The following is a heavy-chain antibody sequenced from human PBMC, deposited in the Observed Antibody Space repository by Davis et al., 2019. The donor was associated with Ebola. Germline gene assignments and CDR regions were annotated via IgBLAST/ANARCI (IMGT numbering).Heavy chain of an antibody. CDR2: IKQDGSEK. V-gene: IGHV3-7*03. CDR1: GFTFSSYW. CDR3: AGALTWHYFDY. J-gene: IGHJ4*02. Sequence: GESLKISCAASGFTFSSYWMSWVRQAPGKGLEWVANIKQDGSEKYYVDSVKGRFTISRDNAKNSLYLQMNSLRAEDTAMYYCAGALTWHYFDYWGQGTLVTVSS. D-gene: IGHD2-21*01.